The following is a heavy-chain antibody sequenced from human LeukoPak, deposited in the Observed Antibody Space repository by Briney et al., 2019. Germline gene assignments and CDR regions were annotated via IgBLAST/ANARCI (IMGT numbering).Heavy chain of an antibody. V-gene: IGHV4-4*07. CDR1: GGSISSYY. Sequence: SETLSLTCTVSGGSISSYYWSWIRQPAGKGLEWIGRIYTSGSTNYNPSLKSRVTMSVDTSKNQFSLKLSSVTAADTAVYYCARGGLIVVVPAAAPGFDYWGQGTLVTVSS. CDR2: IYTSGST. D-gene: IGHD2-2*01. J-gene: IGHJ4*02. CDR3: ARGGLIVVVPAAAPGFDY.